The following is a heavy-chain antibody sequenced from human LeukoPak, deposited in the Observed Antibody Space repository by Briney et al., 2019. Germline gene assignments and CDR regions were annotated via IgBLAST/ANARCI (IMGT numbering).Heavy chain of an antibody. CDR1: GFTFSNSW. D-gene: IGHD3-10*01. J-gene: IGHJ4*02. V-gene: IGHV3-7*01. CDR3: TRDRQGSGIYSTDY. Sequence: PGGSLRLSCAASGFTFSNSWMSWVRQVPGEGLEWVANIKQDGSEIHYVDSVKGRFTISRDNAQNSLYLHMHSLRAEDTAVYYCTRDRQGSGIYSTDYWGRGTLVTVSS. CDR2: IKQDGSEI.